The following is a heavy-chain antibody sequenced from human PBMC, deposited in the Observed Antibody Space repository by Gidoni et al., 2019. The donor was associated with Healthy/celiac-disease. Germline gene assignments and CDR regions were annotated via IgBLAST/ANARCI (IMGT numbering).Heavy chain of an antibody. V-gene: IGHV3-33*01. Sequence: QVQLVESGGGVVQPGRSLRLSCAASGFTFSSYGMHWVRQAPGKGLEWVAVIWYDGSNKYYADSVKGRFTISRDNSKNTLYLQMNSLRAEDTAVYYCAREGSGMATPGYYYGMDVWGQGTTVTVSS. CDR3: AREGSGMATPGYYYGMDV. CDR1: GFTFSSYG. J-gene: IGHJ6*02. CDR2: IWYDGSNK. D-gene: IGHD3-10*01.